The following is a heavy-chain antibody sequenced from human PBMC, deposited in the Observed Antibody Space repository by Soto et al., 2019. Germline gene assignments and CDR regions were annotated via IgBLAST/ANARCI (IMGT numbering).Heavy chain of an antibody. V-gene: IGHV4-59*01. J-gene: IGHJ5*02. D-gene: IGHD2-21*01. Sequence: SETLSLTCTVSGGSISSYYWSWIRQPPGKGLEWIGYIYYSGSTNYNPSLKSRVTISVDTSKNQFSLKLSSVTAADTAVYYCARDLWQIRNKWFDPWGQGTLVNVS. CDR1: GGSISSYY. CDR2: IYYSGST. CDR3: ARDLWQIRNKWFDP.